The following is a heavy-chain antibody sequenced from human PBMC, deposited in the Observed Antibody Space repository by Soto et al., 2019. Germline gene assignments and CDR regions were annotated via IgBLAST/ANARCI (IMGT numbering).Heavy chain of an antibody. Sequence: GGSLRLSCSASGVIVSSSYMSWVRQAPGKGLEWVSVLYSDGRTYYADSVKGRFTISRDNSKNTLYLQMNSLSAEDTAVYYCARCSGWYGQCYFDCWGQGTLVTVSS. J-gene: IGHJ4*02. CDR3: ARCSGWYGQCYFDC. CDR2: LYSDGRT. D-gene: IGHD6-13*01. V-gene: IGHV3-53*01. CDR1: GVIVSSSY.